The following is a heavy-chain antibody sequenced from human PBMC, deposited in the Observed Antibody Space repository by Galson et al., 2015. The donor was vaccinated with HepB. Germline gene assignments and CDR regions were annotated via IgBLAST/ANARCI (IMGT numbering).Heavy chain of an antibody. J-gene: IGHJ4*02. V-gene: IGHV1-2*06. CDR1: GYTFTDYY. D-gene: IGHD3-16*01. CDR3: ARGWGSPPLYFDY. Sequence: KVSCKASGYTFTDYYIHWVRQAPGQGLEWMGRINPNTRGTHYAKKFQGRVTMIRDTSTRTAFMEVSRLGSDDTAVYYCARGWGSPPLYFDYWGQGTLVTVSS. CDR2: INPNTRGT.